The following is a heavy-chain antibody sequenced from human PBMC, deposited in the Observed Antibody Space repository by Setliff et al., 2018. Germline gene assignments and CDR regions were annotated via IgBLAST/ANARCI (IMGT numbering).Heavy chain of an antibody. J-gene: IGHJ4*02. CDR3: ARDPSSVAARPGH. CDR2: IYSSGNT. V-gene: IGHV4-39*07. CDR1: GDSIRSSRYY. Sequence: PSETLSLTCTVSGDSIRSSRYYWGWIRQPPGKGLEWIGSIYSSGNTYYNPSLKRRVTISVDTTKNQFSLQLNSVTAADTAVYYCARDPSSVAARPGHWGQGTLVTVSS. D-gene: IGHD6-6*01.